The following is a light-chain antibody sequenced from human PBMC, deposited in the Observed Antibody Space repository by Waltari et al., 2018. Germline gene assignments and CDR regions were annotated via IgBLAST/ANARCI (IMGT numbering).Light chain of an antibody. CDR2: AAS. CDR3: QQYHDYPWT. V-gene: IGKV1-8*01. Sequence: AIRMTPSPSSLSASIGDRVPLSCRASQGVGTYFALYQQKPGKAPSLLILAASTLQSGVPSRFSGSGTGTDFTLTITCLQSEDFATYYCQQYHDYPWTFGQGTKVDI. J-gene: IGKJ1*01. CDR1: QGVGTY.